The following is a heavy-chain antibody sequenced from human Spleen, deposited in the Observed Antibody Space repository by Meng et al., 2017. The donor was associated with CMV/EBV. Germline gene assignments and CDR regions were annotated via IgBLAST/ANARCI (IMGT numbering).Heavy chain of an antibody. V-gene: IGHV3-20*04. CDR3: ARDVNIGVVTRGY. J-gene: IGHJ4*02. Sequence: GGSLRLSCAASGFTFDDYGMSWVRQAPGKGLEWVSGINWNGGSTGYADSVKGRFTISRDNAKNLLYLQMYNLRAEDTAVYYCARDVNIGVVTRGYWGQGTLVTVSS. CDR2: INWNGGST. CDR1: GFTFDDYG. D-gene: IGHD3-3*01.